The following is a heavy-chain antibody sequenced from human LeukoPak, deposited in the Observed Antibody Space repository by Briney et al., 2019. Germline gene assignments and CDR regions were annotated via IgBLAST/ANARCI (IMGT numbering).Heavy chain of an antibody. CDR3: AVSFDY. V-gene: IGHV3-48*01. D-gene: IGHD5/OR15-5a*01. Sequence: GGSLRLSCAASGFTFTSYSMNWVRQAPGKGLEWVSYISSSTTTIYYADSVKGRFTISRDNATNSLYLQMNSLRAEDTAVYYCAVSFDYWGRGTLVTVSS. J-gene: IGHJ4*02. CDR2: ISSSTTTI. CDR1: GFTFTSYS.